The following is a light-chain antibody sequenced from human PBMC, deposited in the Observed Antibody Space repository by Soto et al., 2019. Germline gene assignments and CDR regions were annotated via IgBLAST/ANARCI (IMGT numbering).Light chain of an antibody. J-gene: IGLJ2*01. Sequence: QSVVTQEPSLTVSPGGTVTLTCASSTGAVTSGHYANWLQQKPGQAPRALIYSTDTKHSWTPARFSGSLLGGKAALTLSGVRPEDEADYYCLLYYGGAVIFGGGTKATV. CDR1: TGAVTSGHY. CDR3: LLYYGGAVI. V-gene: IGLV7-43*01. CDR2: STD.